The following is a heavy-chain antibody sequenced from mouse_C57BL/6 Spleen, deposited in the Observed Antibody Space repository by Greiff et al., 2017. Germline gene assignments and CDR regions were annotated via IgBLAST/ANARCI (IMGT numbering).Heavy chain of an antibody. V-gene: IGHV1-69*01. Sequence: VQLQQPGAELVMPGASVKLSCKASGYTFTSYWMHWVKQRPGQGLEWIGEIDPSDSYTNYNQKFKGKSTLTVDKSSSTAYMQLSSLTSEDSAVYYCARGQLRLTWFAYWGQGTLVTVSA. CDR1: GYTFTSYW. D-gene: IGHD3-2*02. CDR2: IDPSDSYT. CDR3: ARGQLRLTWFAY. J-gene: IGHJ3*01.